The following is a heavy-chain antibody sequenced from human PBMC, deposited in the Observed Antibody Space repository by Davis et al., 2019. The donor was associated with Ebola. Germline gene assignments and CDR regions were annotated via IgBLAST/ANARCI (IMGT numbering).Heavy chain of an antibody. CDR3: ARAIVVVVAATVWFDP. Sequence: SETLSLTCTVSGGSISSSSYYWGWIRQPPGTGLEWIGSIYYSGSTYYNPSLKSRVTISVDTSKNQFSLKLSSVTAADTAVYYCARAIVVVVAATVWFDPWGQGTLVTVSS. CDR2: IYYSGST. CDR1: GGSISSSSYY. V-gene: IGHV4-39*07. J-gene: IGHJ5*02. D-gene: IGHD2-15*01.